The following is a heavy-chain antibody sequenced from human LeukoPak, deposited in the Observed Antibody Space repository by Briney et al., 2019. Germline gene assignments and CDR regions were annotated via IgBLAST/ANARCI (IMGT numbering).Heavy chain of an antibody. D-gene: IGHD4-17*01. V-gene: IGHV4-39*01. CDR1: GGSISTTNYY. Sequence: PSETLSLTCTVSGGSISTTNYYWGCIRQPPGKDLECIGTIYYSGSTSYNPSLKSRVTISLDSSKSQFQFSLKLNSVTAADTAVYYCARTGYGIRSFDIWGQGTMVTVSS. CDR3: ARTGYGIRSFDI. CDR2: IYYSGST. J-gene: IGHJ3*02.